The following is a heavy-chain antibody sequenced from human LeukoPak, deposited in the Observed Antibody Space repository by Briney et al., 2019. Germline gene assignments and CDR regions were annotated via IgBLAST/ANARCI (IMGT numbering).Heavy chain of an antibody. Sequence: GGSLRLSCAASGFTFSDYYMSWIRQAPGKGLEWVSAISGSGGSTCYADSVKGRFTISRDNSKNTLYLQMNSLRAEDTAAYYCAATMIVVVILPWDAFDIWGQGTMVTVSS. CDR3: AATMIVVVILPWDAFDI. J-gene: IGHJ3*02. CDR1: GFTFSDYY. V-gene: IGHV3-23*01. CDR2: ISGSGGST. D-gene: IGHD3-22*01.